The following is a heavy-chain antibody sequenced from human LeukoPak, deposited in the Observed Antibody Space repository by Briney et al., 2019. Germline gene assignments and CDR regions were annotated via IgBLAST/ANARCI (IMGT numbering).Heavy chain of an antibody. J-gene: IGHJ4*02. CDR2: IWYDGSNK. CDR1: GFTFSSYG. CDR3: ARGGEYQLPSDTDY. D-gene: IGHD2-2*01. Sequence: GRSLRLSCAASGFTFSSYGMHWVRQPPGKGLEWVAVIWYDGSNKYYADSAKGRFTISRDNSKNTLYLQMNSLRAEDTAVYYCARGGEYQLPSDTDYWGQGTLVTVSS. V-gene: IGHV3-33*01.